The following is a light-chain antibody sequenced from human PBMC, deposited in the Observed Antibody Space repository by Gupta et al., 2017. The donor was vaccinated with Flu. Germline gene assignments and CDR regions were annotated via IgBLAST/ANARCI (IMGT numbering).Light chain of an antibody. CDR1: QSVSSS. CDR3: QQYNYWPGT. V-gene: IGKV3-15*01. Sequence: PGTLSVSPGESATLSCRASQSVSSSLAWYQQKPGQPPRLLIYGASTRATGIPARFSGSGSGTEFTLTISSLQSEDFAVYYCQQYNYWPGTFGQGTKVEIK. J-gene: IGKJ1*01. CDR2: GAS.